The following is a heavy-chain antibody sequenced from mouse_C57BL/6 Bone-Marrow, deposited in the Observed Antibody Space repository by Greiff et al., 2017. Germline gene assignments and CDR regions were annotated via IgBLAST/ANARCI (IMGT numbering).Heavy chain of an antibody. D-gene: IGHD2-2*01. Sequence: VQLQQSGPELVKPGASVKIPCKASGYTFTDYNMDWVKQSHGKSLEWIGDINPNNGGTIYNQKFKGKATLTVDKSSSTAYMELRSLTSEDTAVYYCARQRLRPYAMDYWGQGTSVTVSS. CDR2: INPNNGGT. CDR1: GYTFTDYN. CDR3: ARQRLRPYAMDY. J-gene: IGHJ4*01. V-gene: IGHV1-18*01.